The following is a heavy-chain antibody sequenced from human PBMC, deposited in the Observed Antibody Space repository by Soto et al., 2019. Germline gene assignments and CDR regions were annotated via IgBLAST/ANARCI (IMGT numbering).Heavy chain of an antibody. Sequence: LRLSCAASGSISTTTPLSWVRQAPGKGLEWVSTISGRGTNTYYADSVKGRLIISRDNLKNTVNLQMNGLGVEDTAIYYCATSFRYFDNWGQGTRVTVSS. CDR2: ISGRGTNT. J-gene: IGHJ4*02. V-gene: IGHV3-23*01. CDR1: GSISTTTP. CDR3: ATSFRYFDN.